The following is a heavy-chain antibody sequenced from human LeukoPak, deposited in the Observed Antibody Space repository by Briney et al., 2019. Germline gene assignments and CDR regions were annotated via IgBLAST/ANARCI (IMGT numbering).Heavy chain of an antibody. Sequence: SETLSLTCTVSGGSISSYYWTWIRQPAGKGLEWIGYIYYSGSTYYNPSLKSRVTISVDTSKNQFSLKLSSVTAADTAVYYCARAGPGYYDSSGYSVFDYWGQGTLVTVSS. V-gene: IGHV4-59*06. CDR2: IYYSGST. CDR1: GGSISSYY. J-gene: IGHJ4*02. D-gene: IGHD3-22*01. CDR3: ARAGPGYYDSSGYSVFDY.